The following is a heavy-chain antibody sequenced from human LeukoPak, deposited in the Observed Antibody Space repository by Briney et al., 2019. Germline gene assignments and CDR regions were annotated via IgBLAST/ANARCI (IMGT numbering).Heavy chain of an antibody. CDR1: GVTVSSNY. CDR3: AKEGGV. V-gene: IGHV3-23*01. J-gene: IGHJ6*01. Sequence: GRSLSLSCAASGVTVSSNYMSWIRKAPRQGLDRVSVISGSCGSTSYADSVQGRFIILRVNSKKTLYRQMSSLRAEYTAVYYCAKEGGVWGEGTTVSVSS. CDR2: ISGSCGST. D-gene: IGHD2-15*01.